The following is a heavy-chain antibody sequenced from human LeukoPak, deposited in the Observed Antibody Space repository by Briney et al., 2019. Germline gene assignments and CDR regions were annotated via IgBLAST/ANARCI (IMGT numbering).Heavy chain of an antibody. D-gene: IGHD3-22*01. CDR3: AREDQLYYDSSGYPDY. Sequence: ASVKVSCKASGYTFTRYYMHWVRQAPGQGLEWMGWINPNSGGTNYAQKFQGRVTMTRDTSISTAYMELSRLRSDDTAVYYCAREDQLYYDSSGYPDYWGQGTLVTVSS. CDR1: GYTFTRYY. V-gene: IGHV1-2*02. CDR2: INPNSGGT. J-gene: IGHJ4*02.